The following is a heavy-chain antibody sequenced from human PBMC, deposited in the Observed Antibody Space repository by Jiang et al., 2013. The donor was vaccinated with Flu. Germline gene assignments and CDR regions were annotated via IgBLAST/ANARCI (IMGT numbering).Heavy chain of an antibody. V-gene: IGHV4-39*01. CDR1: GGSISSSSYY. CDR3: ARRGALASTSYYFDS. J-gene: IGHJ4*02. D-gene: IGHD6-19*01. CDR2: IYYSGNT. Sequence: GLVKPSETLSLTCTVSGGSISSSSYYWGWIRQPPGKGLEWIGNIYYSGNTYYNPSLKSRVTISVDTSKNQFSLKLSSVTAADTAVYYCARRGALASTSYYFDSWGQGTLVTVSS.